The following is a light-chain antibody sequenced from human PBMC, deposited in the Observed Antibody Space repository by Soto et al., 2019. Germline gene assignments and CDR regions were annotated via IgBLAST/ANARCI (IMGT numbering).Light chain of an antibody. Sequence: DIQLTQSPSFLSASVGDRVTITCRASQGISSYLAWYQQKPGKAPKLLIYAASTLQSGVPSTFSGSGSGTEFTLTISSLQPEDFAIYYCQQLNSYPLTFGGGTKVDIK. V-gene: IGKV1-9*01. CDR3: QQLNSYPLT. CDR2: AAS. J-gene: IGKJ4*01. CDR1: QGISSY.